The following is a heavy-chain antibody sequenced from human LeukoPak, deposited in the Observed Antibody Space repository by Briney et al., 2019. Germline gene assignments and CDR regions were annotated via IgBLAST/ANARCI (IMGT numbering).Heavy chain of an antibody. CDR3: ARDVGPTMVRGVTPYYFDY. D-gene: IGHD3-10*01. J-gene: IGHJ4*02. Sequence: GASVKVSCKASGYTFTGYYMHWVRQAPGQGLEWMGWINPNSGGTNYAQKFQGWVTMTRDTSISTAYMELSRLRSDDTAVYYCARDVGPTMVRGVTPYYFDYWGQGTLVTVSS. CDR2: INPNSGGT. V-gene: IGHV1-2*04. CDR1: GYTFTGYY.